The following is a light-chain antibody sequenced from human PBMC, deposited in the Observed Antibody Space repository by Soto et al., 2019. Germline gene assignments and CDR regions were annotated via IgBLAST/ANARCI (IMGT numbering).Light chain of an antibody. J-gene: IGKJ5*01. Sequence: DIQMTQSPSIVSASVGDRFTITCRASQSISSWLAWYQQKPGKAPKLLIYDASSLESGVPSRFSGSGSGTEFTLTISSLQPDDFATYYCQQYNSYPITFGQGTRLEIK. V-gene: IGKV1-5*01. CDR1: QSISSW. CDR2: DAS. CDR3: QQYNSYPIT.